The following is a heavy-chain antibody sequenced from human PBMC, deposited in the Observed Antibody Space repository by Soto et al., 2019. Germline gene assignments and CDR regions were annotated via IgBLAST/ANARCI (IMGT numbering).Heavy chain of an antibody. CDR1: GYTFTGYY. Sequence: KQLGASVKVSCKASGYTFTGYYMHWVRQAPGQGLEWMGWINPNSGGTNYAQKFQGWVTMTRDTSISTAYMELSRLRSDDTAVYYCAREGLVLVPTTVNSDYYYYAMDVWGQGTTVT. J-gene: IGHJ6*02. CDR3: AREGLVLVPTTVNSDYYYYAMDV. D-gene: IGHD4-17*01. CDR2: INPNSGGT. V-gene: IGHV1-2*04.